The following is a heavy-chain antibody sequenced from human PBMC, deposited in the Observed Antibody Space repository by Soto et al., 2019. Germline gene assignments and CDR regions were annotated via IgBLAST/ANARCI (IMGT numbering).Heavy chain of an antibody. D-gene: IGHD1-26*01. V-gene: IGHV3-23*01. CDR1: GFTFSSYA. CDR3: AKDRFGIVGPVDY. Sequence: GGSLRLSCAASGFTFSSYAMSWVRQAPGKGLECVACISGSGGNTFYADSVKGRFTISRDNSKNTLSLHMNSLRVDDTAVYFCAKDRFGIVGPVDYWGQGTLVTVPQ. J-gene: IGHJ4*02. CDR2: ISGSGGNT.